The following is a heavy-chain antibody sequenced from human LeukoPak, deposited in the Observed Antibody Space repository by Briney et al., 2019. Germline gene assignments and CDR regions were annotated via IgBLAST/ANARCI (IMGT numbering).Heavy chain of an antibody. CDR2: ISGSGGST. D-gene: IGHD3-22*01. J-gene: IGHJ4*02. CDR1: GFTFSSYA. CDR3: AKGPDAYYYDSSGYYDY. V-gene: IGHV3-23*01. Sequence: GGSLRLSCAASGFTFSSYAMSWVHQAPGKGLEWVSAISGSGGSTYYADSVKGRFTISRDNSKNTLYLQMNSLRAEDTAVYYCAKGPDAYYYDSSGYYDYWGQGILVTVSS.